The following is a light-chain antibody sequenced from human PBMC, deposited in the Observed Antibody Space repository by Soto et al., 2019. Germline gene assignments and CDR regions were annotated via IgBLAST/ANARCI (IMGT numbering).Light chain of an antibody. CDR3: QQYASSPWT. Sequence: EIVLTQSPATLSLSPGEKATLSCRASETVRTGSLAWYQQKPGQAPRLLIFGASVRATDIPDRFSGSGSGTDVTLTITRLAPEDVAVYHCQQYASSPWTFGQGTKLEIK. J-gene: IGKJ1*01. CDR2: GAS. CDR1: ETVRTGS. V-gene: IGKV3-20*01.